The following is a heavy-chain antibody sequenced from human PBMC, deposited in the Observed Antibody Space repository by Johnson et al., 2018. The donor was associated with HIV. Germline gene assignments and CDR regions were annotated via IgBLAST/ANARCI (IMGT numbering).Heavy chain of an antibody. D-gene: IGHD3-22*01. CDR2: ILYDGNNK. V-gene: IGHV3-30-3*01. CDR3: AREQQPITYYYDSRDAFDI. CDR1: GFIFSSYA. Sequence: QVQLVESGGGVVQPGRSLRLSCAASGFIFSSYAMHWVRQAPGKGLEWVAVILYDGNNKYYADSVKGRFTISSDNSKNTLYLQMNSLIADDTAVYYCAREQQPITYYYDSRDAFDIWGQGTMVTVSS. J-gene: IGHJ3*02.